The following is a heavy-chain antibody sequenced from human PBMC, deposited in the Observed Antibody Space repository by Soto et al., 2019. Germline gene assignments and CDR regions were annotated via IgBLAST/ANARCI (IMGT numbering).Heavy chain of an antibody. CDR1: GGTFSSYA. Sequence: GASVKVSCKASGGTFSSYAISWVRQAPGQGHEWMGGIIPIFGTANYAQKFQGRVTITADKSTSTAYMELSSLRSEDTAVYYCAREGSSIFGVVTPHWFDPWGQGXLVTVSS. V-gene: IGHV1-69*06. CDR2: IIPIFGTA. J-gene: IGHJ5*02. CDR3: AREGSSIFGVVTPHWFDP. D-gene: IGHD3-3*02.